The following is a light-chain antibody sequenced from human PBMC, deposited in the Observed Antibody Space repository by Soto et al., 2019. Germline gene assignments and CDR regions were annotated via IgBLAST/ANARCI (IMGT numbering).Light chain of an antibody. J-gene: IGLJ1*01. CDR1: SSGVGSSNL. Sequence: QSVLTQPASVSGSPGQSITLSCTGTSSGVGSSNLVSWYQQHPGKAPKLIIYEGSRRPSGVSGRFSGSKSGNTASLTISGLQAEDEADYYCCSFADSSTFYVFGTGTKVTVL. CDR2: EGS. CDR3: CSFADSSTFYV. V-gene: IGLV2-23*01.